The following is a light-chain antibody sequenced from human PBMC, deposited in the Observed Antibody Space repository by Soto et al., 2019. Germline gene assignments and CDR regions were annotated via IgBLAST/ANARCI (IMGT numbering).Light chain of an antibody. Sequence: SALTQPASVSGSPGQWITISCTGTSSDVGGYNYVSWYQQHPGKAPKLMIYEVSNRPSGVSNRLSGSKSGNTASLTISGLQAEDEADYYCSLYTSTSSLGVFGTGTTVTVL. CDR1: SSDVGGYNY. CDR3: SLYTSTSSLGV. V-gene: IGLV2-14*03. CDR2: EVS. J-gene: IGLJ1*01.